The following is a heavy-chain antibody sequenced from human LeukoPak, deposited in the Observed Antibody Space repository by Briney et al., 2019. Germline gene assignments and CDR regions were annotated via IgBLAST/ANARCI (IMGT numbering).Heavy chain of an antibody. CDR2: IRPETGEP. D-gene: IGHD3-10*01. CDR3: STDSGRSYFYFDF. V-gene: IGHV1-24*01. CDR1: GFGLSVLS. J-gene: IGHJ4*02. Sequence: PQASVEVSCKISGFGLSVLSIHWMRQAPGKGLEWVGGIRPETGEPIFAQKFRGRVTITEDTFTDTGYLELRGLTSEDTAVYYCSTDSGRSYFYFDFWGQGTLVTVSS.